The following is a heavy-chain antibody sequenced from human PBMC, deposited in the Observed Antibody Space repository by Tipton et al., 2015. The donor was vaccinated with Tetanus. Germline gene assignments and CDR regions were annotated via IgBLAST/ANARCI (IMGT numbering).Heavy chain of an antibody. CDR2: SWYDGTDT. Sequence: AASGFIFSSYGIHWVRQAPGKGLEWVAVSWYDGTDTYHADAVKGRFTISRDNSKNTLYLQMNSLRAEDTAIYYCAREADCSGGSCFSGDFDNWGQGTQVTVSS. V-gene: IGHV3-33*01. D-gene: IGHD2-15*01. CDR3: AREADCSGGSCFSGDFDN. J-gene: IGHJ4*02. CDR1: GFIFSSYG.